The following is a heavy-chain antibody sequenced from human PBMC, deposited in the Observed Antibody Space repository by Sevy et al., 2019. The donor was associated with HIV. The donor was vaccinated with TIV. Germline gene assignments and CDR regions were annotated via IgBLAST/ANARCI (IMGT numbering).Heavy chain of an antibody. J-gene: IGHJ6*02. CDR2: MNPNSGNT. V-gene: IGHV1-8*01. D-gene: IGHD3-16*01. CDR1: GYTFTRYD. CDR3: ARGRGSKSLDV. Sequence: ASVKVSCKASGYTFTRYDINWVRQATGQGLEWMGWMNPNSGNTDHAQEFQGRVTMTRDTSKSTAYMELSSLRFEDTAVYYCARGRGSKSLDVWGQGTTVTVSS.